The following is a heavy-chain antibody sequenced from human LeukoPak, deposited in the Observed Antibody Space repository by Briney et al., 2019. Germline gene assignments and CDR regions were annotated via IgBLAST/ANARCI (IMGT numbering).Heavy chain of an antibody. Sequence: GGSLRLSCAASGFTFSSYWMHWVRQVPGKGLVWVSRINGDGSSTSYADSVKGRFAVSRDNAKNTLYLQMDSLRAEDTAVYYCATERSLGYWGQGTLVTVSS. J-gene: IGHJ4*02. CDR3: ATERSLGY. CDR1: GFTFSSYW. D-gene: IGHD6-13*01. V-gene: IGHV3-74*01. CDR2: INGDGSST.